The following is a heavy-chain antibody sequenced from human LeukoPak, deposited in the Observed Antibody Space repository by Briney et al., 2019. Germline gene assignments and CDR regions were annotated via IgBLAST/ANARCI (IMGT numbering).Heavy chain of an antibody. CDR1: GLTFDDYA. CDR2: ISGNGGSI. CDR3: ANASGYSSNSNYFDY. D-gene: IGHD5-18*01. J-gene: IGHJ4*02. Sequence: GGSLRLSCAASGLTFDDYAMHCGRQPPGKGLEWVSCISGNGGSIAYADSVKGRFSISRDSAKNSLHLQMNNLRADDMALYYCANASGYSSNSNYFDYWGQGTLVTVSS. V-gene: IGHV3-9*03.